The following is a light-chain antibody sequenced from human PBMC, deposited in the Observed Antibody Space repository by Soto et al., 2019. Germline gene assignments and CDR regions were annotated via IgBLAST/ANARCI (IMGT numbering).Light chain of an antibody. CDR3: QQYGNSPFT. J-gene: IGKJ5*01. CDR2: GAS. V-gene: IGKV3-20*01. CDR1: QTVSSY. Sequence: ENVLTQSPGTLSLSAGVRATLSCRARQTVSSYLTWYQQRPGQAPRLLISGASRRATDIPDRFSGSGSGTDFTLSISRLDPEDFALYYCQQYGNSPFTFGQGTRLEIK.